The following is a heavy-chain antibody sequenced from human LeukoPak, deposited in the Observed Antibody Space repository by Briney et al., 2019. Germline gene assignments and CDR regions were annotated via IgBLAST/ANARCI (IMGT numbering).Heavy chain of an antibody. Sequence: SETLSLTCAVSDYSIISGYYWGWFRQPPGKGLEWIGCIYHSGNTYYNPSLKSRVSISVDTSKNQFSLKLNSVTAADTAVYFCARQGGSSSPYYYYYMDVWGKGTTVTVSS. CDR2: IYHSGNT. CDR1: DYSIISGYY. D-gene: IGHD2-2*01. J-gene: IGHJ6*03. CDR3: ARQGGSSSPYYYYYMDV. V-gene: IGHV4-38-2*01.